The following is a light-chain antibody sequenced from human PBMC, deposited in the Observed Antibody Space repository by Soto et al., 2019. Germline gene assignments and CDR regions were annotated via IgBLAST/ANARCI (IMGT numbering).Light chain of an antibody. V-gene: IGLV1-44*01. Sequence: QSVLTQPPSASGTPGQRVTISCSGSSSNIGSNTVNWYKQLPGTAPKLLIYSNNQRPSGVPDRFSGSKSGTSASLAISGLQSEDEADYYCAAWGDSLNGPVFGGGTKLTVL. J-gene: IGLJ2*01. CDR3: AAWGDSLNGPV. CDR1: SSNIGSNT. CDR2: SNN.